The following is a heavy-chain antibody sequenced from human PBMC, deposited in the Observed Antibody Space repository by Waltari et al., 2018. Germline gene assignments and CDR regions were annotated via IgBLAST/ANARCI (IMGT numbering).Heavy chain of an antibody. Sequence: QVQLVQSGAEVKKPGASVKVSCKASGYTFTSYYMHWVRQAPGQGLEWMGIINPSGGSTSYAQKYQGRVTMTRDTSMSTVYMELSSLRAEDTAVYYCARGGSGYGVGYWGQGTLVTVSS. CDR2: INPSGGST. V-gene: IGHV1-46*01. J-gene: IGHJ4*02. CDR3: ARGGSGYGVGY. CDR1: GYTFTSYY. D-gene: IGHD5-12*01.